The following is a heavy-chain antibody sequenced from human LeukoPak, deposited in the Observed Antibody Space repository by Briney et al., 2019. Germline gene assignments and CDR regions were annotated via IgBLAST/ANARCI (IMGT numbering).Heavy chain of an antibody. CDR3: ARSHLLKCSGGSCHSGWFDP. V-gene: IGHV3-30*03. J-gene: IGHJ5*02. CDR2: ISYDGTNK. D-gene: IGHD2-15*01. Sequence: PGGSLRLSCAASGFTFSSYSMNWVRQAPGKGLEWVAVISYDGTNKYYADPVKGRFTISRDNSKNTLYLQMNSLRAEDTAVYYCARSHLLKCSGGSCHSGWFDPWGQGTLVTVSS. CDR1: GFTFSSYS.